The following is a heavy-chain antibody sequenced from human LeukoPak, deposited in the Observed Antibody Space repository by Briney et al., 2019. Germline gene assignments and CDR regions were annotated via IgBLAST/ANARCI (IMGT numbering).Heavy chain of an antibody. CDR2: IYYSGST. Sequence: SETLSLTCTVSGGSISSSSYYWGWIRQPPGKGLEWIGSIYYSGSTNYNPSLKSRVTISVDTSKNQFSLKLSSVTAADTAVYYCAREMGREWLLTNWFDPWGQGTLVTVSS. CDR3: AREMGREWLLTNWFDP. CDR1: GGSISSSSYY. V-gene: IGHV4-39*07. D-gene: IGHD3-3*01. J-gene: IGHJ5*02.